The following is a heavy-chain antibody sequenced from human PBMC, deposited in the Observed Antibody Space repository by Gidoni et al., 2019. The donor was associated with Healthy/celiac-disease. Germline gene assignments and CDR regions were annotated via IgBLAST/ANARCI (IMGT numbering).Heavy chain of an antibody. D-gene: IGHD6-19*01. Sequence: EVQLVESGGGLVKPGGSLRLSWAASGFTFRSHSMTWVRPAPGKGLEWVSSISSSSSYIYYADSVKGRFTISRDNAKNSLYLQMNSLRAEDTAVYYCARDMIAVAGSKAGDPYYYYYGMDVWGQGTTVTVSS. J-gene: IGHJ6*02. CDR2: ISSSSSYI. V-gene: IGHV3-21*01. CDR1: GFTFRSHS. CDR3: ARDMIAVAGSKAGDPYYYYYGMDV.